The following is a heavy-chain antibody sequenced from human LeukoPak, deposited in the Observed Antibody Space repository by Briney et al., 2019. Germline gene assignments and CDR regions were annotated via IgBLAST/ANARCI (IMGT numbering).Heavy chain of an antibody. V-gene: IGHV5-51*01. CDR3: ARHLDWLSINFYYGMDV. CDR1: GYPFTTYW. Sequence: TGESLKICCEAFGYPFTTYWIAWVRQMPGKGLEWLGIIYPGDSGTRYSPSFQGQVTISADKSTKTAYLQWSSLKASDTGIYYCARHLDWLSINFYYGMDVWGQGTTVTVSS. D-gene: IGHD3/OR15-3a*01. CDR2: IYPGDSGT. J-gene: IGHJ6*02.